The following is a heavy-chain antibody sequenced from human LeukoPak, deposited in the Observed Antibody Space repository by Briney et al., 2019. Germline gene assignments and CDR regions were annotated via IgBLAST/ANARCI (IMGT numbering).Heavy chain of an antibody. CDR1: GRSISSGGYS. J-gene: IGHJ3*02. CDR2: IYHSGST. V-gene: IGHV4-30-2*01. CDR3: ARYSYGYGDAFDI. D-gene: IGHD5-18*01. Sequence: KTSETLSLTCAVSGRSISSGGYSWSWIRQPPGKGLEWIGYIYHSGSTYYNPSLKSRVTISVDRSKNQFSLKLSSVTAADTAVYYCARYSYGYGDAFDIWGQGTMVTVSS.